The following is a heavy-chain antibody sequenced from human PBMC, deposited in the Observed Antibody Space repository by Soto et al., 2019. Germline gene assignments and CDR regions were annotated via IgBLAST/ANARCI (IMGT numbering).Heavy chain of an antibody. D-gene: IGHD3-22*01. V-gene: IGHV3-30-3*01. CDR3: VREIRYYYYDSSGFLGPFDY. Sequence: GGSLRLSCAASGFTFSSYAMHWVRQAPGKGLEWVAVISYDGSNKYYADSVKGRFTISRDNSKNTLYLQMNSLRAEDTAVYYCVREIRYYYYDSSGFLGPFDYWGQGTLVTVS. CDR1: GFTFSSYA. CDR2: ISYDGSNK. J-gene: IGHJ4*02.